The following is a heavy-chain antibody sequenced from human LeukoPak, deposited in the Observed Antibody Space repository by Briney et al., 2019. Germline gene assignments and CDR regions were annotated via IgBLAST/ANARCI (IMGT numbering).Heavy chain of an antibody. D-gene: IGHD2/OR15-2a*01. V-gene: IGHV1-18*01. CDR1: GGTFSSYA. CDR3: ARGQRLLLDFDY. Sequence: GASVKVSCKASGGTFSSYAITWVRQAPGQRLEWMGWISAYNGNTNSAQKFQGRVTMTTDTSTSTAYMELRNLRSDDTAVYYCARGQRLLLDFDYWGQGTLVTVSS. J-gene: IGHJ4*02. CDR2: ISAYNGNT.